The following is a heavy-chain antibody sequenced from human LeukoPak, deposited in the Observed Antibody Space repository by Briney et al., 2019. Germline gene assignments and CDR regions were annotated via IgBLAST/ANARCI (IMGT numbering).Heavy chain of an antibody. V-gene: IGHV3-23*01. CDR1: GFTFSDYA. D-gene: IGHD3-22*01. J-gene: IGHJ4*02. CDR2: IFAGGGAA. CDR3: AKNYYDRRGPYSWVFDY. Sequence: PGGSLRLSCRVSGFTFSDYAMTWVRQAPGKGLGWVSSIFAGGGAALYADSGRGRFTILRDDSMSTLFLQMHSLRADDTAIYYCAKNYYDRRGPYSWVFDYWGQGTLVTVSS.